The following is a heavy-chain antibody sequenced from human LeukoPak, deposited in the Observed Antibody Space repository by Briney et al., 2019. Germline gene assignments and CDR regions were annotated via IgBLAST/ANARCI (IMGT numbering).Heavy chain of an antibody. V-gene: IGHV4-61*02. CDR2: IYTSGST. Sequence: SETLSLTCTVSGGSISSGSYYWSWIRQPAGKGLEWIGRIYTSGSTNYNPSLKSRVTISVDTSKNQFSLKLSSVTAADTAVYYCARGYGSGSYYNRFDYWGQGTLVTVSS. CDR1: GGSISSGSYY. CDR3: ARGYGSGSYYNRFDY. D-gene: IGHD3-10*01. J-gene: IGHJ4*02.